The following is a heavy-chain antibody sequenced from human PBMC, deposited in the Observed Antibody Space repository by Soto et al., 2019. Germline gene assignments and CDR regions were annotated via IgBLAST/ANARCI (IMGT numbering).Heavy chain of an antibody. Sequence: ASVKVSCKASGYTFTSYGISWVRQAPGQGLEWMGWISAYNGNTNYAQKLQGRVTMTTDTSTSTAYMELSSLRSEDTAVYYCARESTLAPGPHYYYYYGMDVWGQGTTVTVSS. V-gene: IGHV1-18*01. CDR3: ARESTLAPGPHYYYYYGMDV. J-gene: IGHJ6*02. CDR1: GYTFTSYG. D-gene: IGHD3-3*02. CDR2: ISAYNGNT.